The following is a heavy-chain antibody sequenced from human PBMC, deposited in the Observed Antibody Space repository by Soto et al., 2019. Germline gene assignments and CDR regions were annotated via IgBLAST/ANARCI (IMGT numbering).Heavy chain of an antibody. CDR3: ARHNHDYSNYVSVYYYYMDV. Sequence: PSETLSLTCTVSGGSISSYYWSWIRQPPGKGLEWIGYIYYSGSTNYNPSLKSRVTISVDTSKNQFSLKLSSVTAADTAVYYCARHNHDYSNYVSVYYYYMDVWGKATPVTVSS. CDR1: GGSISSYY. CDR2: IYYSGST. V-gene: IGHV4-59*08. D-gene: IGHD4-4*01. J-gene: IGHJ6*03.